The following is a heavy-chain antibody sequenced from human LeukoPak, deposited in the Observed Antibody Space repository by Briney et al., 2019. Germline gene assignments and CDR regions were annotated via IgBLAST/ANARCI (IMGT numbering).Heavy chain of an antibody. CDR3: TTIKVASVFDY. CDR2: IRYDGNNK. D-gene: IGHD1-1*01. J-gene: IGHJ4*02. V-gene: IGHV3-30*02. CDR1: GFTFSSYD. Sequence: GGSLRLSCAPSGFTFSSYDMNWVRQAPGKGLEGVAFIRYDGNNKYYADSVKGRFTISRDNSENTLYLQLNSLRAEDTAVYYCTTIKVASVFDYWGPGILVTVSS.